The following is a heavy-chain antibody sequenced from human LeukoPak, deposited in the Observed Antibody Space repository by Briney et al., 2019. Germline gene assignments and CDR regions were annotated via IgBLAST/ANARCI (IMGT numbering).Heavy chain of an antibody. J-gene: IGHJ5*02. CDR2: IYYSGST. CDR3: ARGESGYYYGSGSDLDWFDP. V-gene: IGHV4-59*06. Sequence: PSETLSLTCTVSGGSISSYYWSWIRQHPGKGLEWIGYIYYSGSTYYNPSLKSRVTISVDTSKNQFSLELSSVTAADTAVYYCARGESGYYYGSGSDLDWFDPWGQGTLVTVSS. D-gene: IGHD3-10*01. CDR1: GGSISSYY.